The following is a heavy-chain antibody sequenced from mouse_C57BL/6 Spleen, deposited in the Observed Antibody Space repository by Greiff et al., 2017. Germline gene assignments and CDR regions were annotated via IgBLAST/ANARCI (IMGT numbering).Heavy chain of an antibody. J-gene: IGHJ4*01. V-gene: IGHV1-76*01. CDR3: ARGDPHYYAMDY. CDR1: GYTFTDYY. Sequence: VQRVESGAELVRPGASVKLSCKASGYTFTDYYINWVKQRPGQGLEWIARIYPGSGNTYYNEKFKGKATLTAEKSSSTAYMQLSSLTSEDSAVYFCARGDPHYYAMDYWGQGTSVTVSS. CDR2: IYPGSGNT.